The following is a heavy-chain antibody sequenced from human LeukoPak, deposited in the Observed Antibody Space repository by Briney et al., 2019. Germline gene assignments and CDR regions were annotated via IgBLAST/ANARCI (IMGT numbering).Heavy chain of an antibody. CDR1: GFTFRSFS. J-gene: IGHJ6*03. CDR2: ISSSSSTI. D-gene: IGHD4-11*01. Sequence: GSLRLSCAASGFTFRSFSMNWVRQAPGKGLEWVSYISSSSSTIYYADSVKGRFTISRDNAKNSLYLQMNSLRAEDTAVYYCARVDYSNYLLIYYYYYMDVWGKGTTVTVSS. V-gene: IGHV3-48*01. CDR3: ARVDYSNYLLIYYYYYMDV.